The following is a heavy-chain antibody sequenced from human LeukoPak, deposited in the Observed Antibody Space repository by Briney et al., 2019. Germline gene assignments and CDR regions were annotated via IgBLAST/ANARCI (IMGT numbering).Heavy chain of an antibody. V-gene: IGHV1-18*01. D-gene: IGHD3-22*01. CDR3: ARGPYYYDSSGYYYSLYYYYYYMDV. CDR2: ISAYNGNT. Sequence: SVKVSCKASGYTFTSYGISWVRQAPGQGLEWMGWISAYNGNTNYAQKLQGRVTMTTDTSTSTAYMELRSLRSDDTAVYYCARGPYYYDSSGYYYSLYYYYYYMDVWGKGTTVTISS. J-gene: IGHJ6*03. CDR1: GYTFTSYG.